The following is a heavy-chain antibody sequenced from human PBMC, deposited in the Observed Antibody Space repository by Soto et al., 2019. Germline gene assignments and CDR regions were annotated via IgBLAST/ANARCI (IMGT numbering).Heavy chain of an antibody. D-gene: IGHD6-19*01. J-gene: IGHJ5*02. CDR1: GYTFTSYY. CDR3: AKDNLAPYSSGWEIRFDP. CDR2: INPSGGST. V-gene: IGHV1-46*01. Sequence: ASVKVSCKASGYTFTSYYMHWVRQAPGQGLEWMGIINPSGGSTSYAQKFQGRVTMTRDTSTSTVYMELSSLRSEDTAVYYCAKDNLAPYSSGWEIRFDPWGQGTLVTVSS.